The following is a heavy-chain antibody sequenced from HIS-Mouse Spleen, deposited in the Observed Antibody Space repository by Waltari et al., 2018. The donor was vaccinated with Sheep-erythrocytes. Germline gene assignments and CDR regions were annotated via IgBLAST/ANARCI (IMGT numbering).Heavy chain of an antibody. CDR3: AKGDAMVYDAFDI. D-gene: IGHD2-8*01. CDR2: ISYDGSNK. Sequence: QVQLVESGGGVVQPGRSLRLSCAASGFTFSSFGMHWVGQAPGKGLEWVAVISYDGSNKTYADPVKGRFTISRDNSKNTLYLQMNSRRAEDTAVYYCAKGDAMVYDAFDIWGQGTMVTVSS. CDR1: GFTFSSFG. V-gene: IGHV3-30*18. J-gene: IGHJ3*02.